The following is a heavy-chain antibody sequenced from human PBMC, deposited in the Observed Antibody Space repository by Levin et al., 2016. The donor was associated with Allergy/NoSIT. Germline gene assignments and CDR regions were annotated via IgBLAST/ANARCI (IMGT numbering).Heavy chain of an antibody. V-gene: IGHV1-69*06. D-gene: IGHD3-10*01. J-gene: IGHJ5*02. CDR2: IIPIFGTA. CDR3: ARQILWFGELFWFDP. Sequence: WVRQAPGQGLEWMGGIIPIFGTANYAQKFQGRVTITADKSTSTAYMELSSLRSEDTAVYYCARQILWFGELFWFDPWGQGTLVTVSS.